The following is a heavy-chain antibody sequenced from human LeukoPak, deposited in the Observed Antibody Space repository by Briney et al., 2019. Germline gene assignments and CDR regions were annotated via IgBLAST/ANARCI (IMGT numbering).Heavy chain of an antibody. Sequence: GGSLRLSRAASEFTFSSYAMSWVRQAPGKGLEWVSAISGCGGSTYYADSVKGRFTISRDNSKNTLYLQMNSLRAEDTAVYYCAKGGGYSYDHYYYMDVWGKGTTATISS. CDR2: ISGCGGST. J-gene: IGHJ6*03. D-gene: IGHD5-18*01. CDR1: EFTFSSYA. V-gene: IGHV3-23*01. CDR3: AKGGGYSYDHYYYMDV.